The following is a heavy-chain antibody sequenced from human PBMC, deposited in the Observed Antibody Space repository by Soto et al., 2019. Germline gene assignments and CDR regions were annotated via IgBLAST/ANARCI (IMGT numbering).Heavy chain of an antibody. CDR3: AKRQGTGLAAKNFDF. CDR2: INSDGGDLI. J-gene: IGHJ4*02. CDR1: GFTFSNYW. D-gene: IGHD2-15*01. V-gene: IGHV3-74*01. Sequence: EVQLVESGGGLVQPGGSLRLSCAASGFTFSNYWMHWVRQAPGKGLVWVSRINSDGGDLIYYADSVKGRFSMSRDNSENMLYLQMTNLRAEDTAISFCAKRQGTGLAAKNFDFWGQGTLVTVSS.